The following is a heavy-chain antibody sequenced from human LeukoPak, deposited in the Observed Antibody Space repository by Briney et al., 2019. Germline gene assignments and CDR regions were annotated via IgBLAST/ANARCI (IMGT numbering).Heavy chain of an antibody. J-gene: IGHJ4*02. CDR2: LYYSRTT. CDR1: GGSISSGSHH. D-gene: IGHD3-3*01. CDR3: ARHDGRGGNTMGALDS. Sequence: SETLSLTCTVSGGSISSGSHHWGWFRQSPGKGLEWIGSLYYSRTTYYNPSLNSRVTISVVTPKNQFSLQLNSVTAADTAVYYCARHDGRGGNTMGALDSWGQGSLVTVSS. V-gene: IGHV4-39*01.